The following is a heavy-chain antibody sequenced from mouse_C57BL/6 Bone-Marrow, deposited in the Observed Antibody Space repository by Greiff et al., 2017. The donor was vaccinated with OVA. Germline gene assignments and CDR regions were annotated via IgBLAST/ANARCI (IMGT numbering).Heavy chain of an antibody. J-gene: IGHJ2*01. CDR1: GYTFTSYW. CDR3: ARGDYRRYFDY. V-gene: IGHV1-50*01. D-gene: IGHD5-5*01. Sequence: VQLQQPGAELVKPGASVKLSCKASGYTFTSYWMQWVKQRPGQGLEWIGEIDPSDSDTNSNQKFKGKATLTVDTSSSTAYMQLSSLTSEDSAVYCGARGDYRRYFDYWGQGTTLTVSS. CDR2: IDPSDSDT.